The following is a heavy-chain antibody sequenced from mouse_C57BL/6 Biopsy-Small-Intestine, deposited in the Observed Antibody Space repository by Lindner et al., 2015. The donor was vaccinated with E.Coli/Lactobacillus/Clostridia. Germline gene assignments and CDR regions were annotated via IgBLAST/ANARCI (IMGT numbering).Heavy chain of an antibody. CDR3: ARSTAFDC. V-gene: IGHV1-18*01. CDR2: INPNNGGT. D-gene: IGHD3-2*01. J-gene: IGHJ2*01. CDR1: GYTFTDYN. Sequence: QLQESGPELVKTSGRSVKIPCKASGYTFTDYNMDWVKQSHGKSLEWIGEINPNNGGTIYNQKFKGKATLTVDKSSNTAYMELRSLTSEDTGVYYCARSTAFDCWGQGTTLTVSS.